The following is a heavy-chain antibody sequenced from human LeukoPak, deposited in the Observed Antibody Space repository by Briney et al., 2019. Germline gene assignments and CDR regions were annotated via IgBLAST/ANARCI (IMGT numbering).Heavy chain of an antibody. CDR1: GFTFSSYS. V-gene: IGHV3-21*01. J-gene: IGHJ4*02. CDR2: ISSSSSYI. D-gene: IGHD3-10*01. CDR3: ASHLTVRGVIKDFDY. Sequence: GGSLRLSCAASGFTFSSYSMNWVRQAPGKGLEWVSSISSSSSYIYYADSVKGRFTISRDNAKNSLYLQMNSLRAEDTAVYYCASHLTVRGVIKDFDYWGQGTLVTVSS.